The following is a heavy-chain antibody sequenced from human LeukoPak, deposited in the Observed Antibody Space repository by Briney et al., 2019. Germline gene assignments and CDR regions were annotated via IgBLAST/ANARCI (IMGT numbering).Heavy chain of an antibody. CDR3: TRGNRGTTDAFDF. J-gene: IGHJ3*01. V-gene: IGHV3-33*01. CDR1: GFTFSNHG. CDR2: IFSDGRIE. D-gene: IGHD3-16*01. Sequence: PGTSLTLSCEASGFTFSNHGMHWVRQAPGKGLEWVAIIFSDGRIEKYADSVRGRFAISRDNSRNTVYLQMNSLRGEDTAVYSCTRGNRGTTDAFDFWGEATMVTVSS.